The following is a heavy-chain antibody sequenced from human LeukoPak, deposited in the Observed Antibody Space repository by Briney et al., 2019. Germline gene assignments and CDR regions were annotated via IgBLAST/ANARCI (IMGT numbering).Heavy chain of an antibody. J-gene: IGHJ5*02. D-gene: IGHD6-13*01. CDR1: GYSISSGYY. V-gene: IGHV4-59*08. CDR3: ARHDPRAAAGTFDP. Sequence: PSETLSLTCTVSGYSISSGYYWSWIRQPPGKGLEWIGYIYYSGSTNYNPSLKSRVSISVDTSKNHFSLKLSSVTTADTAVYYCARHDPRAAAGTFDPWGQGTLVTVSS. CDR2: IYYSGST.